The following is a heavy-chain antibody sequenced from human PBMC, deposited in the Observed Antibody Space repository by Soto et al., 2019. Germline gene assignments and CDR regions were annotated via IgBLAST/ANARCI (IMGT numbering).Heavy chain of an antibody. J-gene: IGHJ3*02. D-gene: IGHD1-26*01. CDR1: GFSFNDHA. V-gene: IGHV3-30-3*01. Sequence: QVQVVESGGGVVQPGRSLRLSCAASGFSFNDHAMYWVRQAPGKGLEWVSGISYDGSDTYYADAVTGRFTISRDKSKNPVNLQMNSPISEDTEIYYCASVWRGSYCVDIWGQGTMVTVSS. CDR2: ISYDGSDT. CDR3: ASVWRGSYCVDI.